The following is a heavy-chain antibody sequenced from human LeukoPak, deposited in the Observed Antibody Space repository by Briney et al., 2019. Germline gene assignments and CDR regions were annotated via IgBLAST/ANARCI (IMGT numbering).Heavy chain of an antibody. D-gene: IGHD3-3*01. J-gene: IGHJ4*02. CDR2: INRDGSVK. Sequence: GGYLRLYCAASGFAFSTYWMDWVRQGPGKGLEWVSNINRDGSVKHYVDSVMGRFTISRDNARNSVYLQMSALRVEDTAVYYCTRDFVFWGQGSLVTASS. CDR3: TRDFVF. CDR1: GFAFSTYW. V-gene: IGHV3-7*01.